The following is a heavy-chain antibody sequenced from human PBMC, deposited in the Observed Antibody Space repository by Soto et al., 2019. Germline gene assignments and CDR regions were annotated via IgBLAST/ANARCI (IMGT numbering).Heavy chain of an antibody. CDR2: IYYSGST. D-gene: IGHD5-12*01. J-gene: IGHJ6*03. V-gene: IGHV4-31*03. CDR1: GGSISSGGYY. Sequence: SETLSLTCTVSGGSISSGGYYWSWIRQHPGKGLEWIGYIYYSGSTYYNPSLKSRVTISVDTSKNQFSLKLSSVTAADTAVYYCARGGYSGYDFVYYYYYMDVWGKGTTVTVSS. CDR3: ARGGYSGYDFVYYYYYMDV.